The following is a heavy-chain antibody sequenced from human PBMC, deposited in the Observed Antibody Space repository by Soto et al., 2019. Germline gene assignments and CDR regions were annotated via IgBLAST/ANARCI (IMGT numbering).Heavy chain of an antibody. CDR2: ISSSSSTI. CDR3: ARDGPPRSSWFAWFDP. CDR1: GFTFSSYS. J-gene: IGHJ5*02. Sequence: GESLKISCAASGFTFSSYSMNWVRQAPGKGLEWVSYISSSSSTIYYADSVKGRFTISRDNAKNSLYLQMNSLRDEDTAVYYCARDGPPRSSWFAWFDPWGQGTLVTVSS. V-gene: IGHV3-48*02. D-gene: IGHD6-13*01.